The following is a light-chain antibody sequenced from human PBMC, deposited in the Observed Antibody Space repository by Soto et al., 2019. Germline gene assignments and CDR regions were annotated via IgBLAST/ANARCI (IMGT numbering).Light chain of an antibody. V-gene: IGKV1-5*03. J-gene: IGKJ4*01. CDR3: QQYNSTPLT. CDR1: QSISAW. CDR2: KAS. Sequence: DIQMTQSPSTLSASVGDRVIITCRASQSISAWLAWYQQKPGKAPKLLIYKASSLESGVPSRFSGSGSGTEFTLTISGLQPDDFATDYGQQYNSTPLTFGGGTKVEIK.